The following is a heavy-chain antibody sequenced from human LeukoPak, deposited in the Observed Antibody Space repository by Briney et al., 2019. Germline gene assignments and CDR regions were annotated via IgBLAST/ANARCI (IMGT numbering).Heavy chain of an antibody. CDR2: ISSSSSYI. Sequence: KSGGSLRLSCAASGFTFSSYSMNWVRQAPGKGLEWVSSISSSSSYIYYADSVKGRFTISRDNAKNSLYLQMNSLRAEDTAVYYCAKDGVATRLKYQMWDAFDIWGQGTMVTVSS. J-gene: IGHJ3*02. D-gene: IGHD5-12*01. CDR1: GFTFSSYS. V-gene: IGHV3-21*04. CDR3: AKDGVATRLKYQMWDAFDI.